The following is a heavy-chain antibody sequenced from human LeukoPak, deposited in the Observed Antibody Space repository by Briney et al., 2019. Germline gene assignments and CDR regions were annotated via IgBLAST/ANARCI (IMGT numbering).Heavy chain of an antibody. J-gene: IGHJ3*01. D-gene: IGHD2-15*01. CDR3: ARRGRAQGPLSL. Sequence: SETLSLTCTVSGGSITSFHWSWIRQPPGKGLEWIGYIYYSGSTNYNPSLKSRVTISVDTSKNQFSLNLSSVTAADTAVYYCARRGRAQGPLSLWGQGTMVTVSS. V-gene: IGHV4-59*01. CDR1: GGSITSFH. CDR2: IYYSGST.